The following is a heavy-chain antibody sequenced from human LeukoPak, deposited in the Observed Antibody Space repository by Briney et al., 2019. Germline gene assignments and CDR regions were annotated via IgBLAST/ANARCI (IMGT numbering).Heavy chain of an antibody. D-gene: IGHD5-18*01. CDR1: GFIFSTYA. Sequence: QPGGSLRLSCAASGFIFSTYAMHWVRQAPGKGPEWVAVMSYDGKNTYYADSVKGRFTISRDNSKNTLYLQMNSLRAEDTAVYYCASDSYGYEFDYWGQGTLVTVSS. CDR3: ASDSYGYEFDY. J-gene: IGHJ4*02. V-gene: IGHV3-30*14. CDR2: MSYDGKNT.